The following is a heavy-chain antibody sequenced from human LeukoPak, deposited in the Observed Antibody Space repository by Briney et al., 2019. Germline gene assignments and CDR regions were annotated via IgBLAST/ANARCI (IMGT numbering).Heavy chain of an antibody. V-gene: IGHV3-23*01. D-gene: IGHD1-1*01. CDR3: AKEPGVAPGNDCFDP. J-gene: IGHJ5*02. CDR1: GFTFSLYS. CDR2: ISGNGDTT. Sequence: GGSLTLSCAASGFTFSLYSMSWVRQAPGKGLEWVSIISGNGDTTYYADSVKGRFTISSDNSKNTLCLQMNSLRVEDTAVHFCAKEPGVAPGNDCFDPWGQGTLVTVAS.